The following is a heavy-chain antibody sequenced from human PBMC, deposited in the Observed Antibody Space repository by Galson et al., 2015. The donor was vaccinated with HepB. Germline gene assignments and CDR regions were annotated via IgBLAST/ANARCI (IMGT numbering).Heavy chain of an antibody. CDR3: ARGKGHIAAAGSGWAMFDP. CDR2: IYHSGST. CDR1: GGSISSSNW. J-gene: IGHJ5*02. D-gene: IGHD6-13*01. Sequence: LSLTCAVSGGSISSSNWWSWVRQPPGKGLEWIGEIYHSGSTNYNPSLKSRVTISVDKSKNQFSLKLSSVTAADTAVYYCARGKGHIAAAGSGWAMFDPWGQGTLVTVSS. V-gene: IGHV4-4*02.